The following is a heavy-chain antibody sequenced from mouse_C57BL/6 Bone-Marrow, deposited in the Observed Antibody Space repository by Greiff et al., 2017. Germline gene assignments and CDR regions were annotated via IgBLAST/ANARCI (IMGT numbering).Heavy chain of an antibody. CDR3: ARDSAGSCFAY. CDR2: IYPRSGNT. Sequence: VQLVEPGAELARPGASVKLSCKASGYTFTSSGISWVKQRTGQGLEWIGEIYPRSGNTYYNEKFKGKATLTADASSSTAYMELRSLTSDDSAVYFCARDSAGSCFAYWGQGTLVTVSA. D-gene: IGHD3-2*02. J-gene: IGHJ3*01. CDR1: GYTFTSSG. V-gene: IGHV1-81*01.